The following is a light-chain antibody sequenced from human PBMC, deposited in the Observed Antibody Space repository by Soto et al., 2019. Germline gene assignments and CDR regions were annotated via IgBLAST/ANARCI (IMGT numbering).Light chain of an antibody. CDR2: LEGSGSY. CDR1: SGHSSYI. Sequence: QTVVTQSSSASASLGSSVKLTCTLSSGHSSYIIAWHQQQPGKAPRYLMKLEGSGSYNKGSGVPDRFSGSSSGADRYLTISNLQSEDEADYYCETWDSNSRLFGGGTKLTAL. J-gene: IGLJ3*02. CDR3: ETWDSNSRL. V-gene: IGLV4-60*03.